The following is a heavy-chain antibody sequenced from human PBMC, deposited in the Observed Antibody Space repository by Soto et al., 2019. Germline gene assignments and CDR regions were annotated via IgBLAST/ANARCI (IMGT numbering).Heavy chain of an antibody. CDR2: IIPFFGTA. V-gene: IGHV1-69*01. D-gene: IGHD3-22*01. CDR3: ARVLKGYYDSSGYAFDI. Sequence: QVQLVQSGAEVKKPGSSVKVSCKASGGTFSSYAISWVRQAPGQGLEWMGGIIPFFGTANYAQKFQGRVTITADESTSTSYMKLSRLRSEDTAVYYCARVLKGYYDSSGYAFDIWGQGTMVTVSS. J-gene: IGHJ3*02. CDR1: GGTFSSYA.